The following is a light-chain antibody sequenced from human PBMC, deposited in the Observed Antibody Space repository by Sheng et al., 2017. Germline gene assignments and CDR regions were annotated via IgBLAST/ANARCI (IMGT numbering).Light chain of an antibody. Sequence: PGERATLSCRASQSVSSYLAWYQQKPGQAPRLLIYDASNRATGIPARFSGSGSGTDFTLTISSLEPEDFAVYYCQQRSNFGGGTKVEIK. CDR2: DAS. CDR3: QQRSN. V-gene: IGKV3-11*01. J-gene: IGKJ4*01. CDR1: QSVSSY.